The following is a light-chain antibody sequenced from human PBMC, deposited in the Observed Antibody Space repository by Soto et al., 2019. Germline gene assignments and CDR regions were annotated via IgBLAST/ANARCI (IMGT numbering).Light chain of an antibody. Sequence: QAVLTQPASVSGSPGQSITISCTGTSSDVGGYNFVSWYQQHPGEAPKLIIYEVTNRPSGLFNRFSGSKSGNTASLTISGLQTEDEADYYCSSYTTGSPYVFGTGTKVTVL. V-gene: IGLV2-14*01. CDR1: SSDVGGYNF. J-gene: IGLJ1*01. CDR3: SSYTTGSPYV. CDR2: EVT.